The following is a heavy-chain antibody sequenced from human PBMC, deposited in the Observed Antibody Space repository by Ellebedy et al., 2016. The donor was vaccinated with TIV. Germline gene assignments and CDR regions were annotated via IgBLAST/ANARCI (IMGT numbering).Heavy chain of an antibody. CDR1: EFTFSSYV. CDR2: ISASGGST. Sequence: GESLKISCAASEFTFSSYVMSWVRQAPGKGLEWVSAISASGGSTYNADSVKGRFTISRDNSKSTLYLQMTSLRVGDTALYYCVTDGLAKNYYYALDVWGQGTTVTVSS. J-gene: IGHJ6*02. V-gene: IGHV3-23*01. D-gene: IGHD3-10*01. CDR3: VTDGLAKNYYYALDV.